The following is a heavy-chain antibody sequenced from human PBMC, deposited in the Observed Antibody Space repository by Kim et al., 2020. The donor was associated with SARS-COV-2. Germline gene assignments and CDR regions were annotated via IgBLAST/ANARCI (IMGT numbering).Heavy chain of an antibody. J-gene: IGHJ5*02. CDR3: ARSRNTRPMDNWFDP. D-gene: IGHD3-10*01. Sequence: DFGKGRFPISRDNAKNTLFLQMNSLRDEDTAVYYCARSRNTRPMDNWFDPWGQGTLVTVSS. V-gene: IGHV3-74*01.